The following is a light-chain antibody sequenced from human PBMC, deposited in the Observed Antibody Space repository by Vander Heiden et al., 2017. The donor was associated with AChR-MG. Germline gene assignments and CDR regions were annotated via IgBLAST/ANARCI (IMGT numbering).Light chain of an antibody. V-gene: IGKV3-20*01. CDR1: QSVSSNY. Sequence: EIVLTQSPGTLSLSPGERVTLSCRASQSVSSNYVAWYQQKPGQAPRLLIYAASNRATDVPDRFSGSGSGTDFTLTISRLEPEDFAVFHCHQYGSSPYTFGQGTKLEIK. CDR2: AAS. CDR3: HQYGSSPYT. J-gene: IGKJ2*01.